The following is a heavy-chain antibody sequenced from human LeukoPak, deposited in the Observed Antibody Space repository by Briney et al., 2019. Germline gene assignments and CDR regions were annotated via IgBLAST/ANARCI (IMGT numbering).Heavy chain of an antibody. CDR2: FWHDGYNE. V-gene: IGHV3-33*01. J-gene: IGHJ4*02. Sequence: GRPESLPCAASGIPVIGYGKHCARRARGKGREWVADFWHDGYNEHYADSVKGRFSVSRDNPKNTVYWEMTSLRDDDTAVYFCAGEESYGWFNYWGKGSMVTVSS. D-gene: IGHD3-16*01. CDR1: GIPVIGYG. CDR3: AGEESYGWFNY.